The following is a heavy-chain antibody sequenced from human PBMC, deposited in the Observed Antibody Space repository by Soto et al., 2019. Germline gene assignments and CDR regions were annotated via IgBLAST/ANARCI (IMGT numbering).Heavy chain of an antibody. V-gene: IGHV3-23*01. Sequence: GGSLRLSCAASGFTFSSYAMSWVRQAPGKGLEWVSAISGSGGSTYYADSVKGRFTISRDNSKNTLYLQMNSLRAEDTAVYYCAGRHQVGYCSSTSCGEIDYWGQGTLVTVSS. D-gene: IGHD2-2*01. CDR2: ISGSGGST. CDR1: GFTFSSYA. J-gene: IGHJ4*02. CDR3: AGRHQVGYCSSTSCGEIDY.